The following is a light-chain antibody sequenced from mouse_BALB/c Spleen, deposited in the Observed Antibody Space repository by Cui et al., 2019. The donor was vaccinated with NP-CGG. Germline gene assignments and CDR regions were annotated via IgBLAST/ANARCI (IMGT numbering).Light chain of an antibody. CDR3: ALWYSNHWV. CDR1: TGAVTTSNY. CDR2: GTN. V-gene: IGLV1*01. Sequence: ALVTQETALTTSPGETVTLTCRSSTGAVTTSNYANWVQEKPDHLFTGLIGGTNNRAPGVPARFSGSLIGDKAALTITGAQTEDEAMYFCALWYSNHWVFGGGTKLTVL. J-gene: IGLJ1*01.